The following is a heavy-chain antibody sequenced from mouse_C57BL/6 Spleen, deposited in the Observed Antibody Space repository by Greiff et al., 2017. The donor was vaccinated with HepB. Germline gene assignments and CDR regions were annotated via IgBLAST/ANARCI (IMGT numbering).Heavy chain of an antibody. CDR3: ARDDYGDY. V-gene: IGHV1-54*01. D-gene: IGHD2-4*01. CDR2: INPGSGGT. Sequence: VKVVESGAELVRPGPSVKVSCKASGYAFTNYLIEWVKQRPGQGLEWIGVINPGSGGTNYNEKFKGKATLTADKSSSTAYMQLSSLTSEDSAVYFCARDDYGDYWGQGTTLTVSS. CDR1: GYAFTNYL. J-gene: IGHJ2*01.